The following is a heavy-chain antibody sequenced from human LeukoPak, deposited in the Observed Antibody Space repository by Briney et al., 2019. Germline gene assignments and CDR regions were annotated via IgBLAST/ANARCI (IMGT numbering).Heavy chain of an antibody. CDR1: GGSISSSIYY. V-gene: IGHV4-39*01. CDR3: ARQRTRDCSSTSCCSVNWFDP. J-gene: IGHJ5*02. Sequence: SETLSLTCTVSGGSISSSIYYWAWIRQPPGKGLEWIGSIYYIRSTYYTPSLKSRVTISVYTSKNQFSLKLSSVTAADTAVYYCARQRTRDCSSTSCCSVNWFDPWGQGTLVTVSS. D-gene: IGHD2-2*01. CDR2: IYYIRST.